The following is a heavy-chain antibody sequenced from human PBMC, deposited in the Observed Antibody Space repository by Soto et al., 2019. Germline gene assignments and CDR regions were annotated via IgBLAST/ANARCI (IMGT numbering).Heavy chain of an antibody. CDR1: GFTFSNAW. D-gene: IGHD5-12*01. CDR2: IKSKPDSGTT. J-gene: IGHJ3*02. Sequence: GGSLRLSCAASGFTFSNAWMNWVRQPPGKGLEWVGRIKSKPDSGTTDYAAPVKGRLTISSHDSKNTLYLQMNSLKTEDTAVYYCTTDLEGYDAFDIWGQGTMVTV. V-gene: IGHV3-15*07. CDR3: TTDLEGYDAFDI.